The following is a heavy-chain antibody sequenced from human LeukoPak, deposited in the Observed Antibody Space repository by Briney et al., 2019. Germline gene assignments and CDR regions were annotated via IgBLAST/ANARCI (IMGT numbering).Heavy chain of an antibody. V-gene: IGHV4-28*01. Sequence: SETLSLTCAVSGYSISSSNWWGWVRQPPGKGLEWIGYISYTGSTYYNPSLKSRVTISVDTSKNQFSLKLSSVTAADTAVYYCARSKRGGSYAHFDYWGQGTLVTVSS. CDR2: ISYTGST. CDR1: GYSISSSNW. CDR3: ARSKRGGSYAHFDY. J-gene: IGHJ4*02. D-gene: IGHD1-26*01.